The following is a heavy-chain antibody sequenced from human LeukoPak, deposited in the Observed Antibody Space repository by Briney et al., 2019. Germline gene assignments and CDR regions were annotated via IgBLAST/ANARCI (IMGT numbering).Heavy chain of an antibody. CDR1: GFTFSTYA. V-gene: IGHV3-23*01. J-gene: IGHJ4*02. D-gene: IGHD2-15*01. CDR3: AARPGEVAVPYDY. Sequence: PGGSLRLSCAASGFTFSTYAMPWVRQAPGKGLEWVSLISRGGDVTYYADSVKGRFTISRDSSKNTLYLQMHSLRAEDTAVYYCAARPGEVAVPYDYWGQGTLVTVSS. CDR2: ISRGGDVT.